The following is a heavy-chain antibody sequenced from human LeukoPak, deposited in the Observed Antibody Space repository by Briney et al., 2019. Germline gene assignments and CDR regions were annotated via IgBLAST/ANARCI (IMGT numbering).Heavy chain of an antibody. D-gene: IGHD6-19*01. J-gene: IGHJ5*02. CDR3: ARAAVAEADWFDP. V-gene: IGHV1-8*01. Sequence: ASVKVSCKASGYTFTSYDINWVRQATGQGLEWMGWMNPNSGNTGYAQKFQGRVTMTRNTSISTAYMELSNLRSEDTAVYYCARAAVAEADWFDPWGQGTLVTVSS. CDR2: MNPNSGNT. CDR1: GYTFTSYD.